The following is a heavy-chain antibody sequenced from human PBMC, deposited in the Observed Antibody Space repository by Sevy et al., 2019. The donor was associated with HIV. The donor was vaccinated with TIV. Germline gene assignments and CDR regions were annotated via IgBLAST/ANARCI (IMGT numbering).Heavy chain of an antibody. Sequence: GGSLRLSCAASGFTFSSYAMSWVRQAPGKGLEWVSAISGTGGSTYYADSVKGRFTISRVNSKNTLYLQMHSLRAEDTAVYYCAKRVNYYDSSGNYVRYFDFWGRGTLVTVSS. V-gene: IGHV3-23*01. D-gene: IGHD3-22*01. CDR2: ISGTGGST. J-gene: IGHJ2*01. CDR3: AKRVNYYDSSGNYVRYFDF. CDR1: GFTFSSYA.